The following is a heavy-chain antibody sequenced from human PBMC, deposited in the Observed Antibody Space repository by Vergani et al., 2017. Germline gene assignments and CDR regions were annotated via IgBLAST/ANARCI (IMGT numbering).Heavy chain of an antibody. CDR2: INHSGST. V-gene: IGHV4-34*01. CDR3: AGETGYCSSTSCYKPYDY. D-gene: IGHD2-2*01. Sequence: QVQLQQWGAGLLKPSETLSLTCAVYGGSFSGYYWSWIRQPPGKGLEWIGEINHSGSTNYNPSLKSRVTISVDTSKNQFSLKLSSVTAADTAVYYCAGETGYCSSTSCYKPYDYWGQGTLVTVSS. J-gene: IGHJ4*02. CDR1: GGSFSGYY.